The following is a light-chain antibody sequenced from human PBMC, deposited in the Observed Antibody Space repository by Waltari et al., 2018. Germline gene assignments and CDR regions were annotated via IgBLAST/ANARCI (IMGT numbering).Light chain of an antibody. V-gene: IGKV3-11*01. CDR1: QSVSSL. CDR3: QQRNNWPWT. Sequence: DSVLPHSPGTLSLSPAERATLSCRASQSVSSLLAWYQQKPGQAPRLLMYDVSNRATGIPARFSGSGSGTDFTLTISSLEPEDFAVYYCQQRNNWPWTFGQGTKVEIK. J-gene: IGKJ1*01. CDR2: DVS.